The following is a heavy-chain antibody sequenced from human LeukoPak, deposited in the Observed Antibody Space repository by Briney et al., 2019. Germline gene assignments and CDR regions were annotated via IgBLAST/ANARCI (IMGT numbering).Heavy chain of an antibody. CDR3: ARGSTVVTSGYDY. Sequence: SETLSLTCAVYGGSFSGYYWSWIRQPPGKGLEWIGEINHSGSTNYNPSLKSRVAISVDTSKNQFSLKLSSVTAADTAVYYCARGSTVVTSGYDYWGQGTLVTVSS. CDR2: INHSGST. J-gene: IGHJ4*02. CDR1: GGSFSGYY. V-gene: IGHV4-34*01. D-gene: IGHD4-23*01.